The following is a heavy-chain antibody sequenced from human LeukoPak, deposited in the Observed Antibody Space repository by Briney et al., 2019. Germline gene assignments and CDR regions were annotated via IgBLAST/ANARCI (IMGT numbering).Heavy chain of an antibody. CDR3: AKETDYGDCVDY. D-gene: IGHD4-17*01. J-gene: IGHJ4*02. CDR1: GFIFSSYG. CDR2: ISYDGSNK. V-gene: IGHV3-30*18. Sequence: GGSLRLSCAASGFIFSSYGMHWVRQAPGKGLEGVAVISYDGSNKYHADSVKGRFTISRDNSKNTLYLQMNSLRAGDTAVYYCAKETDYGDCVDYWGQGTLVTVSS.